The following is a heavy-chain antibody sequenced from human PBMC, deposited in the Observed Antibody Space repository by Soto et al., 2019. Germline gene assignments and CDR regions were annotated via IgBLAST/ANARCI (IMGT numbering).Heavy chain of an antibody. J-gene: IGHJ6*02. CDR2: ISPYSGNT. D-gene: IGHD3-16*01. CDR1: GYIFVNYG. Sequence: QVQLVQSGDEVRKPGSSVKVSCKASGYIFVNYGIAWVRQAPGQGLEWMGWISPYSGNTHYASKVQGRLTMTTDTSTGTGYMGLGSLTSDETAGYYCAMVDNYVSPTPQDVWGQGTTVTVSS. V-gene: IGHV1-18*01. CDR3: AMVDNYVSPTPQDV.